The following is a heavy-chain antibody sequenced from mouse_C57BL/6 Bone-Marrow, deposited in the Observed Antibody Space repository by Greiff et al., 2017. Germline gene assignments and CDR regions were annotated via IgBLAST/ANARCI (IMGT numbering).Heavy chain of an antibody. CDR2: IYPRSGNT. CDR3: ARNDYDGVDY. J-gene: IGHJ2*01. Sequence: QVQLQQSGAELARPGASVKLSCKASGYTFPSSGISWVKQRTGQGLEWIGEIYPRSGNTYYNEKFKGKATLTADKSSSTAYMELRSLTSEDSAVYFCARNDYDGVDYWGQGTTLTVSA. CDR1: GYTFPSSG. V-gene: IGHV1-81*01. D-gene: IGHD2-4*01.